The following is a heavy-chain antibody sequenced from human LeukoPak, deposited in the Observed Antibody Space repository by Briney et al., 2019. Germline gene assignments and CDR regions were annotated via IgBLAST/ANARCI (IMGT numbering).Heavy chain of an antibody. V-gene: IGHV3-7*01. CDR2: IKRDGSVK. CDR1: GFTFTTYW. CDR3: VRDLSPAYGGHYYDAFDF. J-gene: IGHJ3*01. D-gene: IGHD2-21*01. Sequence: GGSLRLSCAASGFTFTTYWMAWVRQAPGKGLEWVANIKRDGSVKYYVDSVKDRFTISRDNAKNSLYLQMNSLRAEDTALYYCVRDLSPAYGGHYYDAFDFWGQGTMVAVSS.